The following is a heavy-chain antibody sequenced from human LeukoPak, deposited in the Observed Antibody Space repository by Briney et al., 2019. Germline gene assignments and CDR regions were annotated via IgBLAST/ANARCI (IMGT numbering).Heavy chain of an antibody. D-gene: IGHD1-26*01. CDR2: IRYDGSNK. Sequence: PGGSLRLSCAASGFTFTSYGMHWVRQAPGKGLEWVAFIRYDGSNKYYGDSVKGRFTISRDNSKNTLYLQMNSLRAEDTAVYYCAKRADLRISGSSPLYYDMDVWGKGTTVTISS. CDR3: AKRADLRISGSSPLYYDMDV. J-gene: IGHJ6*03. V-gene: IGHV3-30*02. CDR1: GFTFTSYG.